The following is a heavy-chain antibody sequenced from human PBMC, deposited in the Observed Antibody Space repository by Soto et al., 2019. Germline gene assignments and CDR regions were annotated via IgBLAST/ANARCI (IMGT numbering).Heavy chain of an antibody. CDR1: GYTFTLYT. CDR3: AKLGGGYIFGPYLDY. CDR2: INTGNGNT. V-gene: IGHV1-3*04. D-gene: IGHD5-18*01. Sequence: QVQIVQSGAEVKKPGASVKVSCKTSGYTFTLYTIHWVRQAPGQRLEWMGWINTGNGNTKYSQRFQGRVTMSRDTSASTAYMELSRLTSEDRAVYYCAKLGGGYIFGPYLDYWGQGTLVTVSS. J-gene: IGHJ4*02.